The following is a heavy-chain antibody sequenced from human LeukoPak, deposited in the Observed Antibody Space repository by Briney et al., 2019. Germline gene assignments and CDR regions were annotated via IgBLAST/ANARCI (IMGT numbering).Heavy chain of an antibody. D-gene: IGHD4-17*01. CDR3: ARGLGDYGDCFDY. J-gene: IGHJ4*02. CDR2: IYYSGST. CDR1: GASISSYY. V-gene: IGHV4-59*08. Sequence: SETLSLTCSVSGASISSYYGSWIRQPPGKGRGWIGYIYYSGSTNYNPSLKSRVTISVDTSKNQFSLKLSSVTAADTAVYYCARGLGDYGDCFDYWGQGTLVTVSS.